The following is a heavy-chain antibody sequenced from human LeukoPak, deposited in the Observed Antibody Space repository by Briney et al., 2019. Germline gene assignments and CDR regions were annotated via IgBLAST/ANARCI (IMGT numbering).Heavy chain of an antibody. CDR1: GFTFSSYW. D-gene: IGHD2-2*01. Sequence: GGSLTLSCAASGFTFSSYWMHWVRQAPGKGLVWVSRINTDESSTTYADSVKGRFTISRDNAKNTLYLQMNSLRGEDTAVYYCAREYTSPSGRAFDYWGQGTLVTVSS. J-gene: IGHJ4*02. V-gene: IGHV3-74*03. CDR2: INTDESST. CDR3: AREYTSPSGRAFDY.